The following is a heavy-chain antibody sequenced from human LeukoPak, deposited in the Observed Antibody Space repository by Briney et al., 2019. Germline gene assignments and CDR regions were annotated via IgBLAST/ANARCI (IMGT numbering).Heavy chain of an antibody. CDR2: INHSGST. CDR3: ARGRIAAAVLLPNYYYGMDV. J-gene: IGHJ6*02. CDR1: GGSFSGYY. V-gene: IGHV4-34*01. D-gene: IGHD6-13*01. Sequence: SETLSLTCAVYGGSFSGYYWSWIRQPPGKGLEWIGEINHSGSTNYNPSLKSRVTISVDTSKNQFSLKLSSVTAADTAVYYCARGRIAAAVLLPNYYYGMDVWGQGTTVTVSS.